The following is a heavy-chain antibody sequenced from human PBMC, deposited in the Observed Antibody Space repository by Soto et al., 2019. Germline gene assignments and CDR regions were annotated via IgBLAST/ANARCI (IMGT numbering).Heavy chain of an antibody. D-gene: IGHD3-3*01. Sequence: GGSLRLSCAASGFTFSSYWMSWVRQAPGKGLEWVANIKQDGSEKYYVDSVKGRFTISRDNAKNSLYLQMNSLRAEDTAVYYCARDQGGAYYDFWSGYDRYYGMDVWGQGTTVTVSS. J-gene: IGHJ6*02. V-gene: IGHV3-7*05. CDR1: GFTFSSYW. CDR2: IKQDGSEK. CDR3: ARDQGGAYYDFWSGYDRYYGMDV.